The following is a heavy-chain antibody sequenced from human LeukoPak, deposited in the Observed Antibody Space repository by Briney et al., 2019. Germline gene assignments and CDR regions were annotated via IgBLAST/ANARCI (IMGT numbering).Heavy chain of an antibody. Sequence: GESLKISCKGSGYSFTSYWIGWVRQMPGKGLEWMGIIYPGDSDTRYSPSFQGQVTISADKSISTAYLQWSSLKASDTAMYYCARQGLGAGKQWPTPNDYWGQGTLVTVSS. D-gene: IGHD6-19*01. J-gene: IGHJ4*02. CDR2: IYPGDSDT. CDR3: ARQGLGAGKQWPTPNDY. V-gene: IGHV5-51*01. CDR1: GYSFTSYW.